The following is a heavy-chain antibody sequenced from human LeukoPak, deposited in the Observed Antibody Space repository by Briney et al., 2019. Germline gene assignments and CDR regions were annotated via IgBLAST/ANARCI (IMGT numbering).Heavy chain of an antibody. CDR3: AKALPAAAYYYYGMDV. J-gene: IGHJ6*02. CDR2: ISYDGSNK. Sequence: GGSLRLSCAASGFTVSSNYMSWVRQAPGKGLEWVAVISYDGSNKYYADSVKGRFTISRDNSKNTLYLQMNSLRAEDTAVYYCAKALPAAAYYYYGMDVWGQGTTVTVSS. CDR1: GFTVSSNY. D-gene: IGHD2-2*01. V-gene: IGHV3-30*18.